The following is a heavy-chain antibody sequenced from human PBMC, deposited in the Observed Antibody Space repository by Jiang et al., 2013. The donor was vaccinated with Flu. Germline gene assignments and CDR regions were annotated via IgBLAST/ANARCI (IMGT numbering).Heavy chain of an antibody. CDR1: GFTFSSYA. D-gene: IGHD3-3*01. V-gene: IGHV3-23*01. CDR3: AKALLWSGRAPFDY. CDR2: ISGSGGST. Sequence: LSCAASGFTFSSYAMSWVRQAPGKGLEWVSAISGSGGSTYYADSVKGRFTISRDNSKNTLYLQMNSLRAEDTAVYYCAKALLWSGRAPFDYWGQGTLATVSS. J-gene: IGHJ4*02.